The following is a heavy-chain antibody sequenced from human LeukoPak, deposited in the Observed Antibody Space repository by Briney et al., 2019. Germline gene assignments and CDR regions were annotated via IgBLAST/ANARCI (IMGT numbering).Heavy chain of an antibody. V-gene: IGHV4-61*08. J-gene: IGHJ5*02. Sequence: PSETLSLTCTVSGGSISSGGYYWSWIRQPPGKGLEWIGYIYYSGSTNYNPSLKSRVTISVDTSKNQFSLKLSSVTAADTAVYYCARGISPPGGPRLDGYATWGQGTLVTVSS. CDR3: ARGISPPGGPRLDGYAT. CDR1: GGSISSGGYY. D-gene: IGHD5-24*01. CDR2: IYYSGST.